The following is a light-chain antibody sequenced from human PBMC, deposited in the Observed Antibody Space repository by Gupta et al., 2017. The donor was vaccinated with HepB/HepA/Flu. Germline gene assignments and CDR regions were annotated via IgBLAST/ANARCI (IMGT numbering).Light chain of an antibody. CDR2: LAS. CDR1: KSVLSTSNNKNY. Sequence: DILLTQSPDSLAVSLGERATINCKSNKSVLSTSNNKNYFAWYQQKAGQPPKLLIYLASTRDYGVPDTFSGSRSETHFTLTSNRRQAEDVAVYYLEYDYGTKTFGQGTKVEI. J-gene: IGKJ1*01. V-gene: IGKV4-1*01. CDR3: EYDYGTKT.